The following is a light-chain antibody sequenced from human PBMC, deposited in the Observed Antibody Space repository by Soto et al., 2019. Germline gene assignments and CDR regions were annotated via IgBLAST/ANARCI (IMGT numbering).Light chain of an antibody. Sequence: SYVLTQTPAVSVAPGQPASITCGGNNIGTKSVHWYQQKPGQAPILVVYDDSDRPSGIPERFSGDNSGNTATLPISRVEAGDEADYYCQVWDGSNDHVVFGGGTKLPVL. CDR3: QVWDGSNDHVV. CDR1: NIGTKS. J-gene: IGLJ2*01. V-gene: IGLV3-21*02. CDR2: DDS.